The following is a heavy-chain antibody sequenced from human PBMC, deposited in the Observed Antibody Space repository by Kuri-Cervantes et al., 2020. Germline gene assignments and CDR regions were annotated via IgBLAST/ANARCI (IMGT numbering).Heavy chain of an antibody. CDR3: AWGDGMDV. CDR1: GGSISGYY. J-gene: IGHJ6*02. CDR2: IYYSGST. D-gene: IGHD3-16*01. V-gene: IGHV4-59*12. Sequence: SETLSLTCTVSGGSISGYYWSWIRQPPGKGLGWTGYIYYSGSTNYNPSLKSRVTISVDTSKNQFSLKLSSVTAADTAVYYCAWGDGMDVWGQGTTVTVSS.